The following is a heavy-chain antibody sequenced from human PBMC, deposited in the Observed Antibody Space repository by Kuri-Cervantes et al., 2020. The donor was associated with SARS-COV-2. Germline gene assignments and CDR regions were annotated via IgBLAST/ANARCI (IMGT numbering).Heavy chain of an antibody. Sequence: GESLKISCTASGFTFGDYAMHWVRQAPGKGLEWVAVISYDGSNKYYADSVKGRFTISRDNSKNTLYLQMNSLRAEDTAVYYCQSFGGVIVQNWGQGILVTVSS. D-gene: IGHD3-16*02. CDR2: ISYDGSNK. CDR3: QSFGGVIVQN. J-gene: IGHJ4*02. V-gene: IGHV3-30-3*01. CDR1: GFTFGDYA.